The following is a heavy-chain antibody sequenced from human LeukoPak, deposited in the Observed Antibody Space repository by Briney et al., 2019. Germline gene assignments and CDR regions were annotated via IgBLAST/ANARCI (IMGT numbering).Heavy chain of an antibody. D-gene: IGHD6-13*01. J-gene: IGHJ4*02. CDR3: ARDIATAGHFAFDY. CDR1: GFTFSSYT. Sequence: GGSLRLSCAASGFTFSSYTMNWVRQGPGKGLEWVSPISTSSSYIHYADSVKGRFTISRDNAKNSLFLQINSLRAEDTAVYYCARDIATAGHFAFDYWGQGTLVTVSS. CDR2: ISTSSSYI. V-gene: IGHV3-21*01.